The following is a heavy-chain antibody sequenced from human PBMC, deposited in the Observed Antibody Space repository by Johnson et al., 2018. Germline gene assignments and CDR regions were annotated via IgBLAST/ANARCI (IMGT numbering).Heavy chain of an antibody. V-gene: IGHV3-53*01. CDR2: IYSDGNT. Sequence: VQLVQSGGGLIQPGGSLRLSCAASGFIVSSNYMNWVRQAPGKGLEWVSVIYSDGNTYYADSVKGRFTISRENSKNTLYLQMNSLRAEETAVYYCAGAQGGYDGQYYDGMDVWGQGTTVTVSS. J-gene: IGHJ6*02. D-gene: IGHD5-12*01. CDR3: AGAQGGYDGQYYDGMDV. CDR1: GFIVSSNY.